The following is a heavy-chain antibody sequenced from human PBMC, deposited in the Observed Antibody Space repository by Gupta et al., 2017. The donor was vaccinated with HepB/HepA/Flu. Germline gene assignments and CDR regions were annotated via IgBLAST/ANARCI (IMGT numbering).Heavy chain of an antibody. CDR2: IYPGDSDT. J-gene: IGHJ2*01. Sequence: EVQLVQSGAEVNKPGESLKISCKGSGYSFTSYWIGWVRQMPGKGLEWMGIIYPGDSDTRYSPSFQGQVTISADKSISTAYLQWSSLKASDTAMYYCARRQYSGSYGFWYFDLWGRGTLVTVSS. CDR1: GYSFTSYW. CDR3: ARRQYSGSYGFWYFDL. V-gene: IGHV5-51*01. D-gene: IGHD1-26*01.